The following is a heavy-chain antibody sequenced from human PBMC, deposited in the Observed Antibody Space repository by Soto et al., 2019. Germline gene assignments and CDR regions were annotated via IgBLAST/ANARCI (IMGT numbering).Heavy chain of an antibody. V-gene: IGHV4-34*01. CDR1: GGSFSDFH. CDR2: IHHRGNT. Sequence: QVQLQQWGAGLLKPSETLSLTCAVYGGSFSDFHWSWIRQPPGKGLEWIGEIHHRGNTNYNPSLRSRVSMSVATSQNQFPLKMTSVTAPDTAVYYCASTHYSMDVWDKGTTVTVSS. J-gene: IGHJ6*03. CDR3: ASTHYSMDV.